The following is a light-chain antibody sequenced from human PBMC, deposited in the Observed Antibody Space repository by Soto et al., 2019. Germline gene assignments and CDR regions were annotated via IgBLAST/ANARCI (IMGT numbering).Light chain of an antibody. CDR1: SSNIGSNT. Sequence: QSVLTQPPSASGTPGQRVNISCSGSSSNIGSNTVNWYQQLPGTAPKLLIYSNNQRPSGVPDRFSGSKSGTSASLAISGLQSEDDADYYCAAWDDSLNGQVFGTGTKLTVL. J-gene: IGLJ1*01. CDR3: AAWDDSLNGQV. CDR2: SNN. V-gene: IGLV1-44*01.